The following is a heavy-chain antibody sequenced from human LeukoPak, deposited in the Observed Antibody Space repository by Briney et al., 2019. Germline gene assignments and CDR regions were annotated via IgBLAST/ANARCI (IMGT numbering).Heavy chain of an antibody. CDR1: DDSITMYY. CDR3: ARGRVSSRTWYSTYYYFFYMDF. CDR2: VDHTGST. V-gene: IGHV4-59*01. J-gene: IGHJ6*03. D-gene: IGHD4-11*01. Sequence: SETLSLTCTVSDDSITMYYWTWIRQPPGKGLEWIGYVDHTGSTKFNPSLNGRVSISRDTSNNFFSLRLRSVTAADTAVYFCARGRVSSRTWYSTYYYFFYMDFWGKGTTVTVSS.